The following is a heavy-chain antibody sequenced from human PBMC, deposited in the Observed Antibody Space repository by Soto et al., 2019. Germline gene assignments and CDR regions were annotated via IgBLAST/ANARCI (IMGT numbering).Heavy chain of an antibody. CDR2: INAGNGNT. CDR3: ARSLGVVTPLDY. J-gene: IGHJ4*02. V-gene: IGHV1-3*01. D-gene: IGHD2-21*02. CDR1: GYTFTSYA. Sequence: ASVKVSCKASGYTFTSYAMHWVRQAPGQRLEWMGWINAGNGNTKYSQKFQGRVTITRDTSASTAYMELSSLRSEDTAVYYCARSLGVVTPLDYWAKEPRVTVS.